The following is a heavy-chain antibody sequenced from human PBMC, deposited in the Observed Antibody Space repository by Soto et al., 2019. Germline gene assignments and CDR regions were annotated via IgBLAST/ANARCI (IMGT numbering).Heavy chain of an antibody. CDR1: GFTFSSYA. J-gene: IGHJ4*02. Sequence: QVQLVESGGGVVQPGRSLRLSCAASGFTFSSYAMHWVRKPQGKGLGWGEVISYHGSNKYYADSVKGRFTISRDNSKNTLYLQMNSLRAEDTAVYYCARDPVLSYDFWSGWYFDYWGQGTLVTVSS. CDR2: ISYHGSNK. D-gene: IGHD3-3*01. V-gene: IGHV3-30-3*01. CDR3: ARDPVLSYDFWSGWYFDY.